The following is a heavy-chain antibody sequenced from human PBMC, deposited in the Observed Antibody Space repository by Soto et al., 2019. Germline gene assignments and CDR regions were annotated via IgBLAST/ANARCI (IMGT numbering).Heavy chain of an antibody. J-gene: IGHJ4*02. Sequence: EVQLLESGGGLLQPGRSLRLSCAASGFTFGSYAMSWVRQAPGKGLEWVSAISGRGGSTFYTDSVRGRFTISRDNPKNMLYLQMNSLRAEDTAVYYCAKVGLAMADPYYFDYWGQGTLVTVSS. CDR1: GFTFGSYA. CDR3: AKVGLAMADPYYFDY. D-gene: IGHD6-19*01. V-gene: IGHV3-23*01. CDR2: ISGRGGST.